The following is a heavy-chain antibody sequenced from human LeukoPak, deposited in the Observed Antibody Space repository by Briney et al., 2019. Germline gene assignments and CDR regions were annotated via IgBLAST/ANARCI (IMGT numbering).Heavy chain of an antibody. CDR2: FDPEDGET. V-gene: IGHV1-24*01. Sequence: ASVKVSCKVSGYTLTELSMHWVRQAPGKGLEWMGGFDPEDGETIYAQKFQGRVTMTEDTSTDTAYMELSSLRSEDTAVYYCATDTMYSSGWYRFDYWGQGTLVTVSS. CDR3: ATDTMYSSGWYRFDY. CDR1: GYTLTELS. J-gene: IGHJ4*02. D-gene: IGHD6-19*01.